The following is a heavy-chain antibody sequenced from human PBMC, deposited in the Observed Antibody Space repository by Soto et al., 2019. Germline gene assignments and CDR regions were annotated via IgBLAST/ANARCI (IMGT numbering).Heavy chain of an antibody. J-gene: IGHJ4*02. CDR3: ARGVTAGVDY. CDR2: MQPSSGRT. D-gene: IGHD1-26*01. Sequence: QVQLVQSGDEVREPGASVKVSCKASGYSFTSLDINWVRQTTGQGLEWMGWMQPSSGRTGYAQKFQGRGTLAKDTSINTAYMELSSLTSDDTAFYYCARGVTAGVDYWGQGTLVTVSS. V-gene: IGHV1-8*01. CDR1: GYSFTSLD.